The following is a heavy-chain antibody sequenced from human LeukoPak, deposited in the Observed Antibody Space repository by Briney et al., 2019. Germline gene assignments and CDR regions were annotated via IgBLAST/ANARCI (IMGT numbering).Heavy chain of an antibody. CDR3: ARSYDILTGYSNFDY. D-gene: IGHD3-9*01. CDR1: GFTFSSYS. V-gene: IGHV3-21*01. J-gene: IGHJ4*02. Sequence: GGSLRLSCAASGFTFSSYSMNWVSQAPGKGLEWVSSISSSSSYIYYADSVKGRFTISRDNAKNSLYLQMNSLRAEDTAVYYCARSYDILTGYSNFDYWGQGTLVTVSS. CDR2: ISSSSSYI.